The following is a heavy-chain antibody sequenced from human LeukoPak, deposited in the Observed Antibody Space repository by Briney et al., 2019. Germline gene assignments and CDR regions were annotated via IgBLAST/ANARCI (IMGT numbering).Heavy chain of an antibody. Sequence: GGSLRLSCAASGFTFSSYSMNWVRQAPGKGLEWVSSISSSSSYIYYADSVKGRFTISRDNAKNSLYLQMTSLRAEDTAVYYCARDWALNLGRFDPWGQGPLVTVSS. D-gene: IGHD3-16*01. CDR2: ISSSSSYI. V-gene: IGHV3-21*01. CDR3: ARDWALNLGRFDP. J-gene: IGHJ5*02. CDR1: GFTFSSYS.